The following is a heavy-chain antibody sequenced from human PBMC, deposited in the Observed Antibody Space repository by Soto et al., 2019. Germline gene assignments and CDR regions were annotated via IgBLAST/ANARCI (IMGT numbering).Heavy chain of an antibody. Sequence: PGGSLRLSCAASGFTFSSYEMNWVRQAPGKGLEWVSYISSSGSTIYYADSVKGRFTISRDNAKNSLYLQMNSLRAEDTAVYYCARDGGPKTGSGWPNWFDPWGQGTLVTVPS. CDR1: GFTFSSYE. CDR3: ARDGGPKTGSGWPNWFDP. J-gene: IGHJ5*02. CDR2: ISSSGSTI. V-gene: IGHV3-48*03. D-gene: IGHD6-19*01.